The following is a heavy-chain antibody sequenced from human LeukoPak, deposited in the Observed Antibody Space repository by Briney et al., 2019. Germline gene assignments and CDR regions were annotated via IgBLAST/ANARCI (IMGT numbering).Heavy chain of an antibody. V-gene: IGHV3-30*02. CDR3: APRVVVTAAPFDY. D-gene: IGHD2-21*02. Sequence: GGSLRLPCAASGFTSDDYGMSWVRQAPGKGREGVAFIRYDGSNKYYGDSVKGRFTISRDNSKNTLYLQMNSLRPEDTAVYYCAPRVVVTAAPFDYWGQGTLVTVSS. J-gene: IGHJ4*02. CDR2: IRYDGSNK. CDR1: GFTSDDYG.